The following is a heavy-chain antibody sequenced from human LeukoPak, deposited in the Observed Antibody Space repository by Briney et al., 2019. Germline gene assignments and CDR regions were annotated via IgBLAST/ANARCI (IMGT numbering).Heavy chain of an antibody. CDR3: ARDPRSIVVVPAAIVDY. CDR2: ISSSSSYI. D-gene: IGHD2-2*01. V-gene: IGHV3-21*01. CDR1: GFTFSSYS. J-gene: IGHJ4*02. Sequence: GGSLRLSCAASGFTFSSYSMNWARQAPGKGLEWVSSISSSSSYIYYADSVKGRFTISRDNAKNSLYLQMNSLRAEDTAVYYCARDPRSIVVVPAAIVDYWDQGTLVTVSS.